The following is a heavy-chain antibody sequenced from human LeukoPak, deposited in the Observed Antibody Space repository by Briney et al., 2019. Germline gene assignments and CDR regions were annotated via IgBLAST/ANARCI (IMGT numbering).Heavy chain of an antibody. V-gene: IGHV3-15*01. J-gene: IGHJ3*01. Sequence: GGSLRLSCAASGFTFSKTWMNCVSQAPGEWLEYIGRVKSRSNGGGATEYAAPVTGRFFISRDDSANTLYLQLNSLKTEDTAVYYCATDRIVGASAFDVWGKGTMVTVSS. CDR1: GFTFSKTW. D-gene: IGHD1-26*01. CDR3: ATDRIVGASAFDV. CDR2: VKSRSNGGGAT.